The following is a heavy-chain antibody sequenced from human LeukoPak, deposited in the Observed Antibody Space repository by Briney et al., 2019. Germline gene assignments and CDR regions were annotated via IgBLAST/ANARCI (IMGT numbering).Heavy chain of an antibody. CDR3: ARDRYYYDSSGRGYDAFDI. D-gene: IGHD3-22*01. Sequence: GGSLRLSCAASGFTFSSYWMHWVRQAPGKGLVWVSRINTDGSSTSHADSVKGRFTISRDNAKNSLYLQMNSLRAEDTAVYYCARDRYYYDSSGRGYDAFDIWGQGTMVTVSS. J-gene: IGHJ3*02. CDR2: INTDGSST. V-gene: IGHV3-74*01. CDR1: GFTFSSYW.